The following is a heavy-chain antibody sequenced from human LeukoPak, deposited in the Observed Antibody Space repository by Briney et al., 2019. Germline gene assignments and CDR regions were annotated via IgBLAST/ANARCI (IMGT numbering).Heavy chain of an antibody. J-gene: IGHJ5*02. CDR2: INHSGST. V-gene: IGHV4-34*01. CDR1: GGSFSGYY. CDR3: ARDPAAGRRVHNWFDP. D-gene: IGHD6-13*01. Sequence: PSETLSLTCAVYGGSFSGYYWSWIRQPPGKGLEWIGEINHSGSTNYNPSLKSRATISVDTSKNQFSLKLSSVTAADTAVYYCARDPAAGRRVHNWFDPWGQGTLVTVSS.